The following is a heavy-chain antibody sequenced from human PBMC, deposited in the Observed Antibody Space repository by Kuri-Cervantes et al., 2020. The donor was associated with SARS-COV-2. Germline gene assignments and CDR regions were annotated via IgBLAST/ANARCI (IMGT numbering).Heavy chain of an antibody. J-gene: IGHJ6*02. D-gene: IGHD6-13*01. Sequence: ETLSLTCAASGFTFSSYAMSWVRQAPGKGLEWVSAISGSGGSTYYADSVKGRFTISRDNSKNTLYLQMNSLRAEDTAVYYCAAGYSSSWYGFYYYGMDVWGQGTTVTVSS. CDR3: AAGYSSSWYGFYYYGMDV. V-gene: IGHV3-23*01. CDR1: GFTFSSYA. CDR2: ISGSGGST.